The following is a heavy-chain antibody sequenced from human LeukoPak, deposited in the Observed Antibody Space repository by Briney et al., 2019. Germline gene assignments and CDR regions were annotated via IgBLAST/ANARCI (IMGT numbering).Heavy chain of an antibody. CDR2: INQDGSEK. V-gene: IGHV3-7*01. D-gene: IGHD3-3*01. J-gene: IGHJ6*03. CDR1: GFIFSSYW. CDR3: ARDHAFSYYYYYMDV. Sequence: PGGSLRLSCAASGFIFSSYWMGWVRQAPGKGLEWVANINQDGSEKYYVDSVKGRFTISRDNAKNSLYLQMNSLRAEDTAVYYCARDHAFSYYYYYMDVWGKGTTVTVSS.